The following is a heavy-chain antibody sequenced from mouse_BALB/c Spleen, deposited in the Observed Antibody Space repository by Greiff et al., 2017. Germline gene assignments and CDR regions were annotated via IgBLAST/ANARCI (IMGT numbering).Heavy chain of an antibody. Sequence: VQLMESGAELVKPGASVKLSCKASGYTFTSYYMYWVKQRPGQGLEWIGEINPSNGGTNFNEKFKSKATLTVDKSSSTAYMQLSSLTSEDSAVYYCARRGRYDEYSFDYWGQGTTVTVSS. CDR3: ARRGRYDEYSFDY. V-gene: IGHV1S81*02. CDR2: INPSNGGT. CDR1: GYTFTSYY. J-gene: IGHJ2*01. D-gene: IGHD2-14*01.